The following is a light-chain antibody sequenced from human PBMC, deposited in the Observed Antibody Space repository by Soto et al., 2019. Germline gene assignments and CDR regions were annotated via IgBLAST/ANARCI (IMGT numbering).Light chain of an antibody. CDR3: QQFSSYPLT. J-gene: IGKJ4*01. CDR2: DAS. Sequence: EIVLTQSPGTLSLSPWEIATLSCRASQSVSNNYLARYQQKPGQAPRLLIYDASSRATGIPDRFSGGGSGTDFTLTISRLEPEDFAVYYCQQFSSYPLTFGGGTKVDI. CDR1: QSVSNNY. V-gene: IGKV3-20*01.